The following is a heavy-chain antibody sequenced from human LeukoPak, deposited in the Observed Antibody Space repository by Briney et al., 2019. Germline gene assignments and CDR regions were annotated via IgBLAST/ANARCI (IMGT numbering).Heavy chain of an antibody. D-gene: IGHD3-3*01. Sequence: GGSLRLSCAASGFTFSNAWMNWVRQAPGKGLEWVGRIKSKTDGGTTDYAAPVKGRFTISRDDSKNTLYLQMNSLKTEDTAVYYCTTSLYDFWSGYLPISPRGQGTLVTVSS. CDR2: IKSKTDGGTT. CDR1: GFTFSNAW. J-gene: IGHJ5*02. V-gene: IGHV3-15*07. CDR3: TTSLYDFWSGYLPISP.